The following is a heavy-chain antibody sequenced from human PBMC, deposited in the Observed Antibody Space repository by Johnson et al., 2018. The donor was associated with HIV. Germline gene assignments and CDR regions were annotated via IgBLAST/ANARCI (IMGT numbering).Heavy chain of an antibody. D-gene: IGHD6-19*01. CDR2: ISGGST. CDR1: GFTVSSNE. Sequence: EVQLVESRGVLVQPGGSLRLSCAASGFTVSSNEMSWVRQAPGKGLEWVSSISGGSTYYADSRKGRFTISRDNSKNTLYLQMSSLRPEDTAVYYCAKIGQWRERLDAFDVWGQGTMVTVSS. J-gene: IGHJ3*01. CDR3: AKIGQWRERLDAFDV. V-gene: IGHV3-38-3*01.